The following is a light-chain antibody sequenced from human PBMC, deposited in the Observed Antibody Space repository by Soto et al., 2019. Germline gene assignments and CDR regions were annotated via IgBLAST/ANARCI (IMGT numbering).Light chain of an antibody. CDR2: AAS. CDR1: QSVSSSY. V-gene: IGKV3-20*01. CDR3: QQYDSSPLT. Sequence: EIVLTQSPGTLSLSPGERATLSCRASQSVSSSYLAWYQQKPGQAPRLLIYAASSRATGIPDRFSGSGSGTDFTLTISILEPEDFAVYYCQQYDSSPLTFGPGTKVDIK. J-gene: IGKJ3*01.